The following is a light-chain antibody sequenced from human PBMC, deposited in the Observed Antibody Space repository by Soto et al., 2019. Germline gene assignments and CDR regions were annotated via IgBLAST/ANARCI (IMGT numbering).Light chain of an antibody. CDR1: QDITNY. J-gene: IGKJ4*01. CDR2: DAS. CDR3: QQYDHLLS. Sequence: DIQMTQSPSSLSASVGDRVTITCQASQDITNYLNWYQQKPRKAPKLLIYDASNLETGVPSRFSGSGSGTDFTFTISSLQPEDIATYYCQQYDHLLSFGGGTKVELK. V-gene: IGKV1-33*01.